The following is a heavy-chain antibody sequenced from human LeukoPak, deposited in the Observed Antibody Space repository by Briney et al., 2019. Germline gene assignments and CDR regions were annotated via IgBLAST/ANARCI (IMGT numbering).Heavy chain of an antibody. D-gene: IGHD1-7*01. V-gene: IGHV3-48*01. J-gene: IGHJ4*02. CDR3: ARARYNWNYVGLDY. Sequence: GGSLRLSCAASGFTFSSYSMNWVRQAPGKGLEWVSYISSSSSTIYYAGSVKGRFTISRDNAKNSLYLQMNSLRAEDTAVYYCARARYNWNYVGLDYWGQGTLVTVSS. CDR2: ISSSSSTI. CDR1: GFTFSSYS.